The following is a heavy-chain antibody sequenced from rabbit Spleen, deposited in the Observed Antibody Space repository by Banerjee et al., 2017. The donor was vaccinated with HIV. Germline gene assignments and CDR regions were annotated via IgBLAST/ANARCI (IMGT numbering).Heavy chain of an antibody. CDR3: ARSAGYSGYPKTYFDL. D-gene: IGHD1-1*01. V-gene: IGHV1S45*01. CDR2: IYTGSSGST. J-gene: IGHJ4*01. CDR1: GFSFSSSYY. Sequence: QEQLVESGGDLVKPGTSLTLTCTASGFSFSSSYYMCWVRQAPGKGLECIACIYTGSSGSTYYANWAKGRFTISETSSTTVTLQMTSLTAADTATYFCARSAGYSGYPKTYFDLWGQGTLVTVS.